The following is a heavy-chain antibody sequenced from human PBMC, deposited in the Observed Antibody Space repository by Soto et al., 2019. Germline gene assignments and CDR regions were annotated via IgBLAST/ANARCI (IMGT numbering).Heavy chain of an antibody. V-gene: IGHV4-39*01. Sequence: QLQLQESGPGLVKPSETLSLTCTVSGGSISSSSYYWGWIRQPPGKGLEWIGSIYYSGSTYYNPSLKNRVTISVDTSKNQLTVKLSSVTTAETAVYYCESRADNLTSYETQNTDAFDIWGQGTMVTVSS. CDR1: GGSISSSSYY. D-gene: IGHD3-9*01. CDR2: IYYSGST. CDR3: ESRADNLTSYETQNTDAFDI. J-gene: IGHJ3*02.